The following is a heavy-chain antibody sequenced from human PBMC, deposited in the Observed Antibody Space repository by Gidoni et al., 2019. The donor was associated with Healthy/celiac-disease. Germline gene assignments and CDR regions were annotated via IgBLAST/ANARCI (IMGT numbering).Heavy chain of an antibody. D-gene: IGHD6-19*01. CDR2: ISGSGGST. CDR3: AKAPRERQYYFDY. V-gene: IGHV3-23*01. CDR1: GFTFSRYA. Sequence: EVQLLESGGGLVQPGGSLRLSCAASGFTFSRYAMSWVRQAPGKGLEWVSAISGSGGSTYYADSVKGRFTISRDNSKNTLYLQMNSLRAEDTAVYYCAKAPRERQYYFDYWGQGTLVTVSS. J-gene: IGHJ4*02.